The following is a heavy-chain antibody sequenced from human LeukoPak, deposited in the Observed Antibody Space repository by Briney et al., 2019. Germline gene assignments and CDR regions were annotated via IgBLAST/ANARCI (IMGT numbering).Heavy chain of an antibody. Sequence: ETLSLPCTVSGGSISSYYWSWIRQPPGKGLEWIGYIYYSGSTNYNPSLKSRVTISVDTSKNQFSLKLSSVTAADTAVYYCARWGRYCSGGSCYRHAFDIWGQGTMVTVSS. CDR2: IYYSGST. V-gene: IGHV4-59*01. CDR3: ARWGRYCSGGSCYRHAFDI. J-gene: IGHJ3*02. CDR1: GGSISSYY. D-gene: IGHD2-15*01.